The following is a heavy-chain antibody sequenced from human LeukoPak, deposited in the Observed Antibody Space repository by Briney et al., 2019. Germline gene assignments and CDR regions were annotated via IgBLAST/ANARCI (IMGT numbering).Heavy chain of an antibody. CDR3: ATSYGSDNDAFDI. J-gene: IGHJ3*02. D-gene: IGHD3-10*01. CDR2: IIPIFDTA. V-gene: IGHV1-69*05. CDR1: GGTLRSYA. Sequence: SVKVSCKASGGTLRSYAISWVRQAPGQGLEWMGRIIPIFDTANYAQKFQGRATITTDESMTTAYMALSSLRAEDTAVYYCATSYGSDNDAFDIWGPGTMVTVSS.